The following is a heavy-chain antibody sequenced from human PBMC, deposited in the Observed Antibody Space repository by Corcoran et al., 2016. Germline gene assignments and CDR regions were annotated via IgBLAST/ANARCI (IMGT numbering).Heavy chain of an antibody. D-gene: IGHD3-10*01. J-gene: IGHJ4*02. CDR3: ARVRGRYGAGSYYMLY. Sequence: QGQLVQSGAEVKKPGASVKVSCKASGYTFTGYYMHWVRQAPGQGREWMGWINPNSGGTNYAQKFQGRVTMTRDTSISTAYMELSRLRSDDTAVYYCARVRGRYGAGSYYMLYWGQGTLVTVSS. V-gene: IGHV1-2*02. CDR1: GYTFTGYY. CDR2: INPNSGGT.